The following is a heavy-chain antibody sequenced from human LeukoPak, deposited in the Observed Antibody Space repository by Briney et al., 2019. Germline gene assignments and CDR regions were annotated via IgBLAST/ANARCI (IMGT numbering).Heavy chain of an antibody. CDR2: ISSSAYNI. Sequence: PGGSLRLSCAASGFTFSSYWMSWVRQAPGKGLEWVSYISSSAYNIAYADSVQGRFTISRDNGKSSLYLQMNSLRAEDTAVYYCARAGIYDGNYFFDNWGQGTLVTVSS. D-gene: IGHD3-16*01. J-gene: IGHJ4*02. V-gene: IGHV3-48*04. CDR3: ARAGIYDGNYFFDN. CDR1: GFTFSSYW.